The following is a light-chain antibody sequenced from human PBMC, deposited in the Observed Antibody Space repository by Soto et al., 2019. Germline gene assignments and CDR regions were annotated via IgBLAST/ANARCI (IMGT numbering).Light chain of an antibody. J-gene: IGLJ1*01. Sequence: QSVLTQPPSVSGAPGQRVTISCTGSSSNIGAGYDVHWYQQLPGTAPKLLMYGNSNRPSGVPVRFAGSKSGTSASLAITGLQAEDEADYYCQSYDSSLIGGVFGTGTKLTVL. CDR1: SSNIGAGYD. V-gene: IGLV1-40*01. CDR2: GNS. CDR3: QSYDSSLIGGV.